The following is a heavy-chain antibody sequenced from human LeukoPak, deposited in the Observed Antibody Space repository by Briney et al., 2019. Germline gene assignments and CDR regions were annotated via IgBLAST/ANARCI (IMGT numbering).Heavy chain of an antibody. J-gene: IGHJ4*02. D-gene: IGHD5-12*01. CDR3: ARGSGYGFEIDY. Sequence: SETLSLTCAVYGGSISSYYWSWIRQPPGKGLEWIGYIYYSGSTNYNPSLKSRVTISVDTSKNQFSLKLSSVTAADTAVYYCARGSGYGFEIDYWGQGTLVTVSS. CDR2: IYYSGST. CDR1: GGSISSYY. V-gene: IGHV4-59*01.